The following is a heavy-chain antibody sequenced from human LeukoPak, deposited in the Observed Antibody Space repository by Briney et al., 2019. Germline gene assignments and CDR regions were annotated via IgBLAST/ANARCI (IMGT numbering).Heavy chain of an antibody. CDR2: IYSGGST. CDR3: VRVRGYSGYEGRYYYYGMDV. D-gene: IGHD5-12*01. V-gene: IGHV3-53*01. J-gene: IGHJ6*02. CDR1: GFTVSSNY. Sequence: GGSLRLSCAASGFTVSSNYMSWVRQAPGKGLEWVSVIYSGGSTYYADSVKGRFTISRDNSKNTLYLQMNSLRAEDTAIYYCVRVRGYSGYEGRYYYYGMDVWGQGTTVTVSS.